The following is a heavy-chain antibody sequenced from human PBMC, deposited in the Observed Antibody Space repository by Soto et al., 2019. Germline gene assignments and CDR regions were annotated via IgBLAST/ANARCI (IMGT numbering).Heavy chain of an antibody. J-gene: IGHJ4*02. V-gene: IGHV4-4*02. CDR2: ISHSGST. CDR1: GVSISSTNW. Sequence: PSETLSLTCAVSGVSISSTNWWTWVRQPPGKGLEWIGEISHSGSTHYNPSLRSRLTISLDKSNNQFSLKLTSVTAADTALYYCARDLFYDYVWGVDWGQGTLVTVSS. D-gene: IGHD3-16*01. CDR3: ARDLFYDYVWGVD.